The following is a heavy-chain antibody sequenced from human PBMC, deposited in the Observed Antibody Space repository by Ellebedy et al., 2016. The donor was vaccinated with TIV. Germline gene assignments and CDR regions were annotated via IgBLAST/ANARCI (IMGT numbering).Heavy chain of an antibody. V-gene: IGHV3-53*01. J-gene: IGHJ4*02. CDR2: IYSGGST. CDR3: ASTPAAAGSYYFDY. Sequence: GESLKISCAASGFTVSSNYMSWVRQAPGKGLEWVSVIYSGGSTYYADSVKGRFTISRDNAKNSLYLQMNSLRAEDTAVYYCASTPAAAGSYYFDYWGQGTLVTVSS. CDR1: GFTVSSNY. D-gene: IGHD6-13*01.